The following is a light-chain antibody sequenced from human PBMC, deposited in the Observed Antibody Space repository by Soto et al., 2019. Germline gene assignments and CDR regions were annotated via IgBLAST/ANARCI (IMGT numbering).Light chain of an antibody. Sequence: DIQMTQSPSTLSGSVGDRVTITCWASQTISSWLAWYQQKPGKAPKLLIYDASNLETGVPSRFSGSGSGTDFTFTISSLQPEDIATYYCQQYDNLPLTFGGGTKVDIK. CDR1: QTISSW. V-gene: IGKV1-33*01. CDR2: DAS. J-gene: IGKJ4*01. CDR3: QQYDNLPLT.